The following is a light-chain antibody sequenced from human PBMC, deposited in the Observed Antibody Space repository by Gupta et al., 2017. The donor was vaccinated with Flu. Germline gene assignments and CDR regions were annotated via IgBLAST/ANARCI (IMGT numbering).Light chain of an antibody. CDR3: HQTSSLPYT. Sequence: VLTQSPDFQSVTPKEKVTITCRASQTIGTSLHWYQQRPAQSPKLLIKYAFQSFSGVPSRFSGGESGTNFTLTINSLEPEDAATYYCHQTSSLPYTFGQGTKLEIK. CDR2: YAF. CDR1: QTIGTS. V-gene: IGKV6-21*01. J-gene: IGKJ2*01.